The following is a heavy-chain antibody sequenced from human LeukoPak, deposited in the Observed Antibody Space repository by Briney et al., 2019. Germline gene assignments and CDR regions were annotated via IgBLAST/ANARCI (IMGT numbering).Heavy chain of an antibody. CDR1: GFTFSSYS. CDR3: ARDGGDSYGYPPVDY. Sequence: PGGSLRLSCAASGFTFSSYSMNWVRQAPGKGLEWVSSISSSSSYIYYADSVKGRFTISRDNAKNSLYLQMNSLRAEDTAVYYCARDGGDSYGYPPVDYWGQGTLVTASS. D-gene: IGHD5-18*01. CDR2: ISSSSSYI. V-gene: IGHV3-21*01. J-gene: IGHJ4*02.